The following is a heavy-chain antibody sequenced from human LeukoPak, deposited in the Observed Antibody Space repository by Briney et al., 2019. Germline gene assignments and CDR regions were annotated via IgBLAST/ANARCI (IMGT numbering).Heavy chain of an antibody. Sequence: SETLSLTCTVSGGPISSYYWSWIRQPPGKGLEWIGYIYYSGSTNYNPSLKSRVTISVDTSKNQFSLKLSSVTAADTAVYYCARGNNYDILTGYYSVGLLDYWGQGTLVTVSS. D-gene: IGHD3-9*01. V-gene: IGHV4-59*01. J-gene: IGHJ4*02. CDR2: IYYSGST. CDR3: ARGNNYDILTGYYSVGLLDY. CDR1: GGPISSYY.